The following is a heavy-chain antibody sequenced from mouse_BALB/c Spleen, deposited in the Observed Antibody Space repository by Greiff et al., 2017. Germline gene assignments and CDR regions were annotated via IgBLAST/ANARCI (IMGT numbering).Heavy chain of an antibody. CDR3: ARGAMDY. CDR2: IYPGDGDT. J-gene: IGHJ4*01. V-gene: IGHV1-87*01. CDR1: GYTFTSYW. Sequence: VQVVESGAELARPGASVKLSCKASGYTFTSYWMQWVKQRPGQGLEWIGAIYPGDGDTRYTQKFKGKATLTADKSSSTAYMQLSSLASEDSAVYYCARGAMDYWGQGTSVTVSS.